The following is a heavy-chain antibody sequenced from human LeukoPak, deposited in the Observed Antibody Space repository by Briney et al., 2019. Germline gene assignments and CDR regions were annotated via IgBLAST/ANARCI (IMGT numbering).Heavy chain of an antibody. CDR2: ISISGGIT. CDR3: AKGGSPLDF. J-gene: IGHJ4*02. Sequence: GGSLRLSCAASGFTFSSYVMSWVRQAPGKGLEWVSSISISGGITYYADSVKGRFTVSRDNSQNTLYLQINTLIAEDTAVYYCAKGGSPLDFWGQGTLAAVSS. V-gene: IGHV3-23*05. D-gene: IGHD3-16*01. CDR1: GFTFSSYV.